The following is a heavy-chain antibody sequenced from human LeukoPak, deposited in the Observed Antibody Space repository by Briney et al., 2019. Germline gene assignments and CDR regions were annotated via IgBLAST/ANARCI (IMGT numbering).Heavy chain of an antibody. V-gene: IGHV4-59*08. D-gene: IGHD4-17*01. CDR2: IYYSGST. CDR1: GGSISSYY. CDR3: AIHYGDDAFDI. J-gene: IGHJ3*02. Sequence: SETLSLTCTVSGGSISSYYWSWIRQPPGKGLEWIGYIYYSGSTNYNPSLKSRVTISVDTSKNQFSLKLSSVTAPDTAVHYCAIHYGDDAFDIWGQGTMVTVSS.